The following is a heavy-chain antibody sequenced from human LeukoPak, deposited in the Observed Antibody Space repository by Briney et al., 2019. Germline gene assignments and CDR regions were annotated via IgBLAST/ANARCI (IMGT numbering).Heavy chain of an antibody. Sequence: ESSETLSLTCTVSGGSISSSSYYWGWIRQPPGKGLEWIGSIYYSGSTNYNPSLKSRVTISVDTSKNQFSLKLSSVTAADTAVYYCARVPLRCSGGSCYSYWYFDLWGRGTLVTVSS. CDR2: IYYSGST. CDR1: GGSISSSSYY. D-gene: IGHD2-15*01. V-gene: IGHV4-39*07. CDR3: ARVPLRCSGGSCYSYWYFDL. J-gene: IGHJ2*01.